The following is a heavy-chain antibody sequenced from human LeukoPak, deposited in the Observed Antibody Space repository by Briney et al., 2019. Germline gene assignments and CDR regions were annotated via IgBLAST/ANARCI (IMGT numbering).Heavy chain of an antibody. CDR1: GFTFSSYS. Sequence: GGSLRLSCAASGFTFSSYSMNWVRQAPGKGLEWVSYISSRSSTMYYADSVKGRFTISRDNAKNSLYLLMNGLRVEDTAVYYWARDQGGSYPVWQDAFDIWGQGKMVTVSS. D-gene: IGHD1-26*01. CDR3: ARDQGGSYPVWQDAFDI. CDR2: ISSRSSTM. V-gene: IGHV3-48*01. J-gene: IGHJ3*02.